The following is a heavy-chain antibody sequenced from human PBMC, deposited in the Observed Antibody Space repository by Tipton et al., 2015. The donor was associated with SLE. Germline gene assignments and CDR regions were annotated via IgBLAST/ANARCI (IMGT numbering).Heavy chain of an antibody. CDR2: ISFDGSTR. Sequence: SLRLSCVASAFSFNTYAMHWVRQAPGKGLQWVALISFDGSTRYYVDSVKGRFTISRDNSKNTLYLQMNSLSAEDTAVYYCGRGVYSESSVGMDVWGQGTTVTVSS. V-gene: IGHV3-30*04. CDR1: AFSFNTYA. CDR3: GRGVYSESSVGMDV. J-gene: IGHJ6*02. D-gene: IGHD3-22*01.